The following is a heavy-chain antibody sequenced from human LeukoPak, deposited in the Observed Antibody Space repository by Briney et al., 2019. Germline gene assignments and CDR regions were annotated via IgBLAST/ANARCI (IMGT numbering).Heavy chain of an antibody. CDR1: GFNSSCYA. D-gene: IGHD6-19*01. V-gene: IGHV3-23*01. Sequence: APLTLSCAASGFNSSCYAMSWVRQEPGKGLEWVSSISGSGDNTHYAESVKGRFTISRDNSKNTLFLQMNSLRAEDTAVFYCAKRSGYTTGWFFDFWGQGTLVTVSS. J-gene: IGHJ4*02. CDR2: ISGSGDNT. CDR3: AKRSGYTTGWFFDF.